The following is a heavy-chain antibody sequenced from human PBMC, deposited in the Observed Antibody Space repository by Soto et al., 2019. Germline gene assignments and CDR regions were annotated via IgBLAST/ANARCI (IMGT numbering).Heavy chain of an antibody. J-gene: IGHJ4*02. CDR1: GGSVNSYTFY. CDR2: IYYTGST. CDR3: AREFSNSPEAFDS. Sequence: PSETLSLTCTVSGGSVNSYTFYWSWIRQPPGRGLEWIGYIYYTGSTNYNPSLKSRVTISIDTSRNQFSLKLSSVTAADTAVYYCAREFSNSPEAFDSWGQGSLVTVSS. V-gene: IGHV4-61*01. D-gene: IGHD6-6*01.